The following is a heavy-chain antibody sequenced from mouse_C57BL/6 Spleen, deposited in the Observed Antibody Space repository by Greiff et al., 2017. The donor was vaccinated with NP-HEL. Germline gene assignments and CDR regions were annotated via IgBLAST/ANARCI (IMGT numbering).Heavy chain of an antibody. D-gene: IGHD2-2*01. CDR3: TVYGYHY. Sequence: EVQGVESGAELVRPGASVKLSCTASGFNIKDDYMHWVKQRPEQGLEWIGWIDPENGDTEYASKFQGKATITADTSSNTAYLQLSSLTSEDTAVYYCTVYGYHYWGQGTTLTVSS. CDR1: GFNIKDDY. CDR2: IDPENGDT. V-gene: IGHV14-4*01. J-gene: IGHJ2*01.